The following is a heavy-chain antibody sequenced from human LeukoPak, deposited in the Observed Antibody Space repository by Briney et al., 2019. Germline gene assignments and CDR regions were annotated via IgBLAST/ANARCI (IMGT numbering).Heavy chain of an antibody. Sequence: PSETLSLTCTVSGYSITSAYYWGWIRQPPGKGLEWIGSFFLKGSTYYNPSLKSRVTISVDTSKNQFSLTLSSVTAADTAVYYCARSPRVVVITWPLAAARDYWGQGTLVTVSS. CDR1: GYSITSAYY. D-gene: IGHD3-22*01. CDR3: ARSPRVVVITWPLAAARDY. CDR2: FFLKGST. V-gene: IGHV4-38-2*02. J-gene: IGHJ4*02.